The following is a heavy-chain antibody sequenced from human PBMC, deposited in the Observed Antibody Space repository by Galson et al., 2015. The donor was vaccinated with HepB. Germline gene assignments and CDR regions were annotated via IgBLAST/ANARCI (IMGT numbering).Heavy chain of an antibody. J-gene: IGHJ4*02. D-gene: IGHD6-25*01. Sequence: SLRLSCAASGFTFTTYWMIWVRQAPGKGLEWVANINQDDSEKYHVDSVKGRFTISRDNAKNSLFLQMNSLRVEDTAVYYCARSPSAAYWGQGTLVTVSS. CDR2: INQDDSEK. CDR3: ARSPSAAY. V-gene: IGHV3-7*03. CDR1: GFTFTTYW.